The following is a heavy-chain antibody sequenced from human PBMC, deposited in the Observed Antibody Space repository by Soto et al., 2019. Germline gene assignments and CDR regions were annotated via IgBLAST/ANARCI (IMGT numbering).Heavy chain of an antibody. CDR2: SSFDGGHT. Sequence: QVQLVESGGGVVQPGRSPRLSCTASGITFSDYGMHWVRQAPGKGLEWVAVSSFDGGHTYYTDSVKGRFAISRDNSKHTLYLQMNSLRADDPAIYYCAKERGYSSGPWPYPFDSWGQGALVTVSS. CDR1: GITFSDYG. D-gene: IGHD5-18*01. J-gene: IGHJ4*02. CDR3: AKERGYSSGPWPYPFDS. V-gene: IGHV3-30*18.